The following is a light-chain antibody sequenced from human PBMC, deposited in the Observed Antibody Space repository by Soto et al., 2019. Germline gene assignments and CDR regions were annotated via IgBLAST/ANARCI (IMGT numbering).Light chain of an antibody. CDR3: QQRTNWSWT. CDR1: QSLDSS. J-gene: IGKJ1*01. CDR2: DVS. V-gene: IGKV3-11*01. Sequence: ESVLAQSPATLSLSPGEIATLSCRASQSLDSSLAWFQQKPGQAPRLLIYDVSYRASGIPARFSGSGSGTDFTLTISSLEPEDFAVYYCQQRTNWSWTFGQGTKVEIK.